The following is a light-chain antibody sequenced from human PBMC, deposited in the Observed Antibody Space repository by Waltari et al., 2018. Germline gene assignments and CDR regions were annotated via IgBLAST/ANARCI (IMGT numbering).Light chain of an antibody. CDR2: TNR. Sequence: QSVLTQSPSASGTPGQRVTISCSGSSSNIGGNDVYWYQQLPGTAPKLLIYTNRQRPSGVPDRFSGSKSGHSASLAISGLQSEDEADYYCAAWEDSLNGWVFGGGTKLTVL. CDR1: SSNIGGND. J-gene: IGLJ3*02. CDR3: AAWEDSLNGWV. V-gene: IGLV1-44*01.